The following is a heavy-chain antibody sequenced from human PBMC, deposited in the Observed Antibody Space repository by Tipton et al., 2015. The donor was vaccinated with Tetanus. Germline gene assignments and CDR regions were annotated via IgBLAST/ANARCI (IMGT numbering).Heavy chain of an antibody. J-gene: IGHJ3*01. Sequence: TLSLTCAVSGGSFTDFYWSWIRQVPGQGLVWIDEINHSGTANKNPSLKSRVTMSVDTSNRQFPLSLDSVTAADTVVYYCARPSTTVAPRAFDVWGQGTMVTVSS. CDR2: INHSGTA. CDR3: ARPSTTVAPRAFDV. V-gene: IGHV4-34*01. CDR1: GGSFTDFY. D-gene: IGHD4-23*01.